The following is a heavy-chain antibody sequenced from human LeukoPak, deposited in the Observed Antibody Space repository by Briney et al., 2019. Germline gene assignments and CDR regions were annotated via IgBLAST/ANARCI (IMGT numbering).Heavy chain of an antibody. D-gene: IGHD3-9*01. CDR1: GYTFTSYA. J-gene: IGHJ3*02. CDR2: ISAYNGNT. Sequence: APVKVSCKASGYTFTSYAISWGRQAPGQGREWRGWISAYNGNTNYAQKLQGRVTMTTDTSTSTAYMELRSLRSGDTAVYYCATGAIRYFDWKDAFDIWGQGTMVTVSS. CDR3: ATGAIRYFDWKDAFDI. V-gene: IGHV1-18*04.